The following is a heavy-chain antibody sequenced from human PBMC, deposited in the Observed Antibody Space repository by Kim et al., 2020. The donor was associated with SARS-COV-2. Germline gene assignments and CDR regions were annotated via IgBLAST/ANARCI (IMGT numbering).Heavy chain of an antibody. Sequence: GGSLRLSCAASGFTFSSYAMSWVRQAPGKGLEWVSAISGSGGSTYYADSVKGRFTISRDNSKNTLYLQMNSLRAEDTAVYYCANFDITLEVGGSYYSSPYWGQGTLVTVSS. CDR2: ISGSGGST. V-gene: IGHV3-23*01. D-gene: IGHD1-26*01. CDR3: ANFDITLEVGGSYYSSPY. CDR1: GFTFSSYA. J-gene: IGHJ4*02.